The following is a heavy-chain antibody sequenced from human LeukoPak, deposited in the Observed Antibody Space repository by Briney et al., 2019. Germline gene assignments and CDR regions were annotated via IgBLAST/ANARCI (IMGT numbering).Heavy chain of an antibody. CDR2: IYTSGST. CDR1: GGSISSYY. D-gene: IGHD1-26*01. J-gene: IGHJ3*02. CDR3: ATNRVGTYDRPFDI. Sequence: KPSETLSLTCTVSGGSISSYYWSWIRQPAGKGLEWIGRIYTSGSTNYNPSLKSRVTISIDTSKNQFSLELSSVTATDTAVYFCATNRVGTYDRPFDIWGQGTMVTVSS. V-gene: IGHV4-4*07.